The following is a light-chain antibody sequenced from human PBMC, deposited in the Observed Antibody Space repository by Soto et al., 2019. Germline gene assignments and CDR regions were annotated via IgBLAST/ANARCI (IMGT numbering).Light chain of an antibody. CDR2: GAC. CDR3: QQYGTPRSVT. CDR1: QNVDSNY. J-gene: IGKJ5*01. V-gene: IGKV3-20*01. Sequence: EIVLTQSPGTLSLSPGEEATLSCRASQNVDSNYLAWYQQKPGQTPRLIIYGACGRADGIPHRFSGSGFGTDFTLTISKVEPEDFAVYYCQQYGTPRSVTFGQGTRLEIK.